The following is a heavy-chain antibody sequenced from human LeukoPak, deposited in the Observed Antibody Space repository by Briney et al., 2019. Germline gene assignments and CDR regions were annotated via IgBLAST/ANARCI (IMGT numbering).Heavy chain of an antibody. J-gene: IGHJ5*02. Sequence: GGSLRLSCAASGFTFSTYAMHSVRQAPGKGVEWVAAISSDGNHKHFADSVRGRFTISRDNSKNTLFLQMNSLRPDDTAVYYCARDRLPPPGVYCFDPWGQGTRVSVSS. CDR2: ISSDGNHK. D-gene: IGHD5-12*01. CDR3: ARDRLPPPGVYCFDP. V-gene: IGHV3-30-3*01. CDR1: GFTFSTYA.